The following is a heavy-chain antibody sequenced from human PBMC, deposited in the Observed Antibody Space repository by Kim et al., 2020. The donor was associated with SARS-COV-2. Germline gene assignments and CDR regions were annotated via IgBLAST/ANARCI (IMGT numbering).Heavy chain of an antibody. CDR2: IRDSGGST. CDR3: AKVTSGGSGRFEYFQH. D-gene: IGHD1-26*01. CDR1: GFTFNNYA. J-gene: IGHJ1*01. V-gene: IGHV3-23*01. Sequence: GGSLRLSCAASGFTFNNYAMSWVRQAPGKGLEWVAGIRDSGGSTEYADSVKGRFSISRDNSKNTLYLHMESLRAEDTAVYYCAKVTSGGSGRFEYFQHWGPGALVTVSS.